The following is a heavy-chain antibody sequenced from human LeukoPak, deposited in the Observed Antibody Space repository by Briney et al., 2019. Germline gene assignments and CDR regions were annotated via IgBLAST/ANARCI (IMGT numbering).Heavy chain of an antibody. CDR3: ARGPYSSSWSGGHYYYMDV. Sequence: SETLSLTCTVSGGSISSYYWTWIRQPPGKGLEWIGYIYSSGNTDYNPSLNSRVTISLDMSKNQFSLKLSSVTAADTAVYYCARGPYSSSWSGGHYYYMDVWAKGTTVTVSS. J-gene: IGHJ6*03. CDR1: GGSISSYY. D-gene: IGHD6-13*01. CDR2: IYSSGNT. V-gene: IGHV4-59*01.